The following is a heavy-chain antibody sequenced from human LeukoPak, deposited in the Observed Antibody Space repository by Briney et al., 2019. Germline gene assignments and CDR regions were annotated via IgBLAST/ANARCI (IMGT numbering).Heavy chain of an antibody. D-gene: IGHD2-15*01. J-gene: IGHJ4*02. CDR1: GFTFSHYG. V-gene: IGHV3-30*03. CDR3: ARDGLNGVGAAIRTYYFGY. CDR2: ISYDGTNK. Sequence: GGSLRLSCAASGFTFSHYGMHWVRQAPGKGLEWVAVISYDGTNKYYADSVKGRFTISRDNSKNTLYLQMNSLRAEDTAVYYCARDGLNGVGAAIRTYYFGYWGQGTLVTVSS.